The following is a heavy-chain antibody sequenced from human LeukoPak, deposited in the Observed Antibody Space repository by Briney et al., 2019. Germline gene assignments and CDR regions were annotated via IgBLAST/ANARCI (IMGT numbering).Heavy chain of an antibody. CDR2: ISGSGGST. J-gene: IGHJ4*02. Sequence: GALRLSCAASGFTFSSYAMSWVRQAPGKGLEWVSAISGSGGSTYYADSVKGRFTISRDNSKNTLYLQMNSLRAEDTAVYYCAKWVVAATSTYFDYWGQGTLVTVSS. CDR3: AKWVVAATSTYFDY. D-gene: IGHD2-15*01. V-gene: IGHV3-23*01. CDR1: GFTFSSYA.